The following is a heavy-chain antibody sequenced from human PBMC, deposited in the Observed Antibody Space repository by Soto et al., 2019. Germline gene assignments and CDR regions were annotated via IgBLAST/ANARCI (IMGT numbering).Heavy chain of an antibody. V-gene: IGHV1-18*01. CDR1: GYTFIRYG. CDR2: ISAYNGNT. J-gene: IGHJ5*02. CDR3: ARDQVLNPSHYAGNWSDP. Sequence: GASVKVSCKASGYTFIRYGITWVLQAPGQGLEWMGWISAYNGNTNYAQKFQARITMTTDTSTSTAYMELRSLTADDTAAYYCARDQVLNPSHYAGNWSDPWGQGTLVTVSS. D-gene: IGHD3-16*01.